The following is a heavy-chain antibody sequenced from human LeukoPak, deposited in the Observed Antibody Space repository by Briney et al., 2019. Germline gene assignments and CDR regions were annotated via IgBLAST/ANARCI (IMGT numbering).Heavy chain of an antibody. V-gene: IGHV4-59*05. CDR3: ARLNWSDLDY. J-gene: IGHJ4*02. Sequence: PSETLSLTCTVSGGSISSYYWSWIRQPPGKGLEWIGSVCCGGSTYYNPSLKSRVTISADTSKNQFSLKLTSVTAADTAVYYCARLNWSDLDYWGQGTLVTVSS. D-gene: IGHD1-20*01. CDR1: GGSISSYY. CDR2: VCCGGST.